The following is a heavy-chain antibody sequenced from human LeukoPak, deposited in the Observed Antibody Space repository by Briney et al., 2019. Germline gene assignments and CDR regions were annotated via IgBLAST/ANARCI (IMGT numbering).Heavy chain of an antibody. J-gene: IGHJ3*01. D-gene: IGHD1-26*01. CDR3: AKADSGNYLTPFDV. Sequence: PGGSLRLSCAASGFIFSNYAMHWVRQAPGQGLEWVAVISYDGSNKFYADSVKGRFTISRDSSKSTLYLQMSSLRAEDTAVYYCAKADSGNYLTPFDVWGQGTMVTVSS. CDR2: ISYDGSNK. V-gene: IGHV3-30*18. CDR1: GFIFSNYA.